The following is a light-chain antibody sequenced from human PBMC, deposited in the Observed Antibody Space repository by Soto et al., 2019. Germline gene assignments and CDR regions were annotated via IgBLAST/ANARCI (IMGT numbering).Light chain of an antibody. CDR1: QDINSY. J-gene: IGKJ2*01. Sequence: DIQLTQSPSFLSASVGDRVTITCRATQDINSYLAWYQQKPGKAPNLLIYAASTLQSGVPSRFSGSGSGTGYTLTISNLQPEDFATYYCQQLNTYPIYTFGQGTKLEI. CDR3: QQLNTYPIYT. CDR2: AAS. V-gene: IGKV1-9*01.